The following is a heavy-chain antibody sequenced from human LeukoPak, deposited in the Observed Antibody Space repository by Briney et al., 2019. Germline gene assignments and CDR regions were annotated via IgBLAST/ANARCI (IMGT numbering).Heavy chain of an antibody. D-gene: IGHD3-10*01. CDR2: IYTSGST. CDR3: ARGFNRDYYFGY. Sequence: PSETLSLTCTVSGGSISSGSYYWSWIRQPAGKGLEWIGRIYTSGSTNYNPSLKSRVTLSVDTSKNQFSLKLSSVTAADTAVYYCARGFNRDYYFGYWGQGTLVTVSS. J-gene: IGHJ4*02. CDR1: GGSISSGSYY. V-gene: IGHV4-61*02.